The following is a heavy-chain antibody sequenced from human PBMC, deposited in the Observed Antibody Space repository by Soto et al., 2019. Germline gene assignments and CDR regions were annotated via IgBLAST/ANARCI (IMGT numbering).Heavy chain of an antibody. V-gene: IGHV4-61*01. CDR3: ARDQYGDYEGGYFDY. D-gene: IGHD4-17*01. CDR1: GGSVSSGSYY. J-gene: IGHJ4*02. Sequence: QVQLQESGPGLVKPSETLSLTCTVSGGSVSSGSYYWSWIRQPPGKALEWIGYIYYSGSTNNNPSLKSRFTISVDTPKYQFSLKLSSVTAADTAVYYCARDQYGDYEGGYFDYWGQGTLVTVSS. CDR2: IYYSGST.